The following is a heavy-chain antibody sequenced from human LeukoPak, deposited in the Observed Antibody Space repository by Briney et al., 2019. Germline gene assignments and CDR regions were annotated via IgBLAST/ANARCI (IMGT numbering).Heavy chain of an antibody. V-gene: IGHV3-33*01. Sequence: PGRSLRLSCAASGFTFGSYGMHWVRQAPGKGLEWVAVIWYDGSNKYYADSVKGRFTISRDNSKNTLYLQMNSLRAEDTAVYYCARDGTAAGDYYFDYWGQGTLVTVSS. CDR2: IWYDGSNK. CDR3: ARDGTAAGDYYFDY. CDR1: GFTFGSYG. J-gene: IGHJ4*02. D-gene: IGHD6-13*01.